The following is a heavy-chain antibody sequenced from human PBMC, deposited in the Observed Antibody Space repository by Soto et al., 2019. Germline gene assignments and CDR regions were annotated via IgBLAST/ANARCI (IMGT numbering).Heavy chain of an antibody. CDR1: GGSLSGYY. Sequence: PSETLSLTCAVSGGSLSGYYWNWIRQAPGRGLEWIGEISNSGGTNYNPSLKSRLIISMDTAKNQFYLNLTSMTAADTAIYYCARYPAFCSNGINCPPGPWGQGTQVTVSS. J-gene: IGHJ5*02. CDR3: ARYPAFCSNGINCPPGP. D-gene: IGHD2-8*01. V-gene: IGHV4-34*10. CDR2: ISNSGGT.